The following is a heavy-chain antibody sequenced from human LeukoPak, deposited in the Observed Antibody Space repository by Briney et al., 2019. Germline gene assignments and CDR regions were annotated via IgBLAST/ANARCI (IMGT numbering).Heavy chain of an antibody. CDR3: AKDRSY. CDR2: ISASGDKT. CDR1: GLTFSTYP. Sequence: RGSLRLSCAASGLTFSTYPMTWVRQAPGKGLEWVSAISASGDKTDYADSVKGRFTISRDNSKDTLYLQMNSLRTEDTAVYYCAKDRSYWGQGALVTVSS. J-gene: IGHJ4*02. V-gene: IGHV3-23*01.